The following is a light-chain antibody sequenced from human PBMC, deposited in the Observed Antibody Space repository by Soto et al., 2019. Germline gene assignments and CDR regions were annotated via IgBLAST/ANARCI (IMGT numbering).Light chain of an antibody. CDR1: QSDTSTY. Sequence: EIVLTQSPDTLSLSPGERATLSCRASQSDTSTYLAWYQQKPGQAPRLLIYGAFYRTTGIPDRFSGSGSGTDFTLTITRMEPEDFAVYYCQHYGTSLFTFGPGTKVDIK. CDR3: QHYGTSLFT. J-gene: IGKJ3*01. V-gene: IGKV3-20*01. CDR2: GAF.